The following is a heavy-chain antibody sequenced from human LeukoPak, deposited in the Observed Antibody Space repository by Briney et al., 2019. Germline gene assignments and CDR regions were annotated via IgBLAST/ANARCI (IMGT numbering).Heavy chain of an antibody. CDR2: INPNSGGT. D-gene: IGHD4-17*01. V-gene: IGHV1-2*02. CDR3: ARDSYGDYLFDY. J-gene: IGHJ4*02. Sequence: ASVKVSCKASGYTFTAYYMNWVRQAPGQGLEWTGWINPNSGGTNYAQKFQGRVTMTRDASSNTAYMELSRLRSDDTAVYYCARDSYGDYLFDYWGQGTLVTVSS. CDR1: GYTFTAYY.